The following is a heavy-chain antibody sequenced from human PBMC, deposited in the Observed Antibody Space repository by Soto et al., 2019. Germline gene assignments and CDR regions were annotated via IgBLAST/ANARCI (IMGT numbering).Heavy chain of an antibody. D-gene: IGHD5-12*01. V-gene: IGHV3-30-3*01. CDR3: ARDRLEWWLRPSPVWYYYGMDG. Sequence: QVQLVESGGGVVQPGRSLRLSCAASGFIFNAYAMHWVRQASGKGLEWVADVSYDGSNKYYADSVKGRFTISRDNSKNTLYLQMNSLRAEDTAVYYCARDRLEWWLRPSPVWYYYGMDGWGQGTTVTVSS. J-gene: IGHJ6*02. CDR2: VSYDGSNK. CDR1: GFIFNAYA.